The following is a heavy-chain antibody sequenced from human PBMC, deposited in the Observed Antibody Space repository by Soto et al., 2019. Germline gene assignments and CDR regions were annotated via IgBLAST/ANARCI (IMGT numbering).Heavy chain of an antibody. D-gene: IGHD2-15*01. CDR2: ISYDGSNK. CDR1: GFTFSSYG. CDR3: AKDRGRYCSGGSCYDYFDY. Sequence: GGSLRLSCAASGFTFSSYGMHGVRQAPGKGLEWVAVISYDGSNKYYADSVKGRFTISRDNSKNTLYLQMNSLRAEDTAVYYCAKDRGRYCSGGSCYDYFDYWGQGTLVTVSS. J-gene: IGHJ4*02. V-gene: IGHV3-30*18.